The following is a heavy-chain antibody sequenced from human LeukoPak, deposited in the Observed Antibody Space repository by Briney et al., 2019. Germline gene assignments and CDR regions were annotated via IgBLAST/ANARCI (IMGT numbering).Heavy chain of an antibody. J-gene: IGHJ4*02. CDR1: GGPFSSYA. CDR3: ARDCSSSCHEDGC. D-gene: IGHD6-13*01. V-gene: IGHV1-69*13. CDR2: IIPIFGTA. Sequence: GASVKVSCKASGGPFSSYAISWVRQAPGQGLEWMGGIIPIFGTANYAQKFQGRVTITADESTSTAYMELSSLRSEDTAVYYCARDCSSSCHEDGCWGQGTLVTVSS.